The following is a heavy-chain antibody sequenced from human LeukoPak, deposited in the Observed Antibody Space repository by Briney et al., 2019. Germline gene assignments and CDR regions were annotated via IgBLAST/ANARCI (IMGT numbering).Heavy chain of an antibody. CDR2: INHSGNS. J-gene: IGHJ6*03. D-gene: IGHD2-2*02. Sequence: PSETLSLNCAVSGGSISGFYWSWIRQPPGKGLEWIAEINHSGNSNYNPALKSRVTMSVDTSNNQISLNLDSVTAADTAVYYCASRTNCSSTSCYRNQYYYYYMDVWGKGTTVTVSS. CDR3: ASRTNCSSTSCYRNQYYYYYMDV. V-gene: IGHV4-34*01. CDR1: GGSISGFY.